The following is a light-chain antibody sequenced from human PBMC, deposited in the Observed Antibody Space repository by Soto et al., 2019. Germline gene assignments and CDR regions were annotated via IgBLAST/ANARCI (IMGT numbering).Light chain of an antibody. CDR2: DAY. Sequence: EIVRTQSPATLSLSPGERATLSCRASQSVSSFLAWYQQKPGQAPRLLIYDAYSRATGIPARFSGSGSGTDYTLTISSLEPEDFAVYYCQQRRSWQVTFGQGTRLEIK. CDR1: QSVSSF. CDR3: QQRRSWQVT. V-gene: IGKV3-11*01. J-gene: IGKJ5*01.